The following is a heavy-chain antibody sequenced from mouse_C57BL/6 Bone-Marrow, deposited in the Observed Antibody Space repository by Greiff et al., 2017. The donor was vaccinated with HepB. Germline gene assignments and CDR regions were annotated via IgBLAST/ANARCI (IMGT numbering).Heavy chain of an antibody. J-gene: IGHJ2*01. CDR1: GYTFTSYW. D-gene: IGHD3-2*02. CDR2: IDPSDSYT. CDR3: ARGSGYVEDY. Sequence: VKLQQPGAELVMPGASVKLSCKASGYTFTSYWMHWVKQRPGQGLEWIGEIDPSDSYTNYNQKFKGKSTLTVDKSSSTAYMQLSSLTSEDSAVYYCARGSGYVEDYWGQGTTLTVSS. V-gene: IGHV1-69*01.